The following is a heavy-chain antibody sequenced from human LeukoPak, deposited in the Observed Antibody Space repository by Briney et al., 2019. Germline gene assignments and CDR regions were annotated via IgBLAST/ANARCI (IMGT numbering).Heavy chain of an antibody. D-gene: IGHD6-13*01. CDR2: INSDGSST. V-gene: IGHV3-74*01. CDR1: GFTFSSCW. J-gene: IGHJ4*02. Sequence: PGGSLRLSCAASGFTFSSCWMHWVRQAPGKGLVWVSRINSDGSSTSYADSVKGRFTISRDNAKNSLYLQMNSLRAEDTALYYCAKGQPTRYSSSWYFDYWGQGTLVTVSS. CDR3: AKGQPTRYSSSWYFDY.